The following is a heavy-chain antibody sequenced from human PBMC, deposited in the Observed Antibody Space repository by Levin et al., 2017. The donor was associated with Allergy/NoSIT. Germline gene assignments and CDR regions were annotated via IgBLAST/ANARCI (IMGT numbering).Heavy chain of an antibody. J-gene: IGHJ4*02. CDR2: ISAYNGNT. Sequence: ASVKVSCKASGYTFTSYGISWVRQAPGQGLEWMGWISAYNGNTNYAQKLQGRVTMTTDTSTSTAYMELRSLRSDDTAVYYCARGRDGLDYYDSSGYYYPPLEGFDYWGQGTLVTVSS. D-gene: IGHD3-22*01. CDR3: ARGRDGLDYYDSSGYYYPPLEGFDY. CDR1: GYTFTSYG. V-gene: IGHV1-18*01.